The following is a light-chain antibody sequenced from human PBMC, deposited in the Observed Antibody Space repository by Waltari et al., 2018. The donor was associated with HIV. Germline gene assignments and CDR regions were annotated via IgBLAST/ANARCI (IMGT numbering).Light chain of an antibody. CDR3: SSYTTSRTVV. CDR2: DVT. CDR1: SSDVGGYNY. V-gene: IGLV2-14*03. Sequence: QSALTQPASVSGSPGQSITISCTGTSSDVGGYNYVSWYQQHPGKAPKLMVYDVTNRPSGVSNRFSGSKSCNTAFLAISGRQAEDAADYYCSSYTTSRTVVFGGGNRLTVL. J-gene: IGLJ2*01.